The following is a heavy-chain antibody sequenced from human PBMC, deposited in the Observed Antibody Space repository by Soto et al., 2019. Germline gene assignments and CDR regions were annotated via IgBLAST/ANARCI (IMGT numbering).Heavy chain of an antibody. CDR3: ARDIVVSKYYYYGMDV. Sequence: ESGGGLVKPGGSLRLSCAASGFTFSSYSMNWVRQAPGKGLEWVSSISSSSSYIYYADSVKGRFTISRDNAKNSLYLQMNSLRAEDTAVYYCARDIVVSKYYYYGMDVWGQGTTVTVSS. V-gene: IGHV3-21*01. J-gene: IGHJ6*02. D-gene: IGHD2-2*01. CDR2: ISSSSSYI. CDR1: GFTFSSYS.